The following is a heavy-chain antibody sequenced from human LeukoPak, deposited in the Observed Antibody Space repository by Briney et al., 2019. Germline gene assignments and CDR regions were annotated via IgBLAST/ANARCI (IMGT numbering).Heavy chain of an antibody. J-gene: IGHJ6*02. CDR2: IYYSGST. D-gene: IGHD3-3*01. V-gene: IGHV4-31*03. Sequence: SETLSLTCTVSGGSISSGGYYWSWIRQHPGKGLEWIGYIYYSGSTYYNPSLKSRVTISVDTSKNQFSLKLSSVTAADTAVYYCARDHSDFWSGYYGMDVWGQGTTVTVSS. CDR3: ARDHSDFWSGYYGMDV. CDR1: GGSISSGGYY.